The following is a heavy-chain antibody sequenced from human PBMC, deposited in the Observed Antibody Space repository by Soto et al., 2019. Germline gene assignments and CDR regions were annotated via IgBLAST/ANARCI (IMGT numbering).Heavy chain of an antibody. Sequence: EVQLVESGGGLVQPGGSLRLSCAASGFAVRSTYMTWVRQAPGKGLEWVSIVYTGGTIYYAKSVEGRFTISRDDSKNTLYLQMNSLRAEDTAVYYCASHADGFGELLYRTTDYNMDVWGKGTTVAVSS. V-gene: IGHV3-53*04. CDR2: VYTGGTI. D-gene: IGHD3-10*01. CDR3: ASHADGFGELLYRTTDYNMDV. CDR1: GFAVRSTY. J-gene: IGHJ6*03.